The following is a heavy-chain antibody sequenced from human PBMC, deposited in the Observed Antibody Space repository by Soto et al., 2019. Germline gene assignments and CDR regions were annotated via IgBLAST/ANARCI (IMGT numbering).Heavy chain of an antibody. CDR3: AKDRRPWQQRDPNPVMDV. V-gene: IGHV3-30*18. CDR2: ISYDGSNK. CDR1: GFTFSSYG. Sequence: GGSLRLSCAASGFTFSSYGMHWVRQAPGKGLEWVAVISYDGSNKYYADSVKGRFTISRDNSKNTLYLQMNSLRAEDTAVYYCAKDRRPWQQRDPNPVMDVWGQGTTVTVSS. J-gene: IGHJ6*02. D-gene: IGHD6-13*01.